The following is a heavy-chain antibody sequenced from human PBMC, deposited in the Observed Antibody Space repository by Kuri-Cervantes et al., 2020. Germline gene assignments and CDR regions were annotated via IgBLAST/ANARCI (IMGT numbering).Heavy chain of an antibody. D-gene: IGHD3-10*01. CDR2: ISYDGSNK. Sequence: GESLKISCAASGFTFSSYAMHWVRQAPGKGLEWVAVISYDGSNKYYADSVKGRFTISRDNAKNSLYLQMNSLRAEDTAVYYCARGFWEGFGAAYYFDYWGQGTLVTVSS. J-gene: IGHJ4*02. CDR3: ARGFWEGFGAAYYFDY. CDR1: GFTFSSYA. V-gene: IGHV3-30-3*01.